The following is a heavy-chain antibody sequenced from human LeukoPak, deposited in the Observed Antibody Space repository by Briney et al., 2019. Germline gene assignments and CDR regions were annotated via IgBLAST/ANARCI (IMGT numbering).Heavy chain of an antibody. J-gene: IGHJ4*02. CDR3: AKDYGITEDGNSFDY. V-gene: IGHV3-30*02. CDR2: IRYNGSNK. Sequence: GGSLRLSCAASGFTLNSYGMHWVRQAPGKGLEWVAFIRYNGSNKYYADSVKGRFTISRDNSKNTLYLQMNSLRAEDTAVYYCAKDYGITEDGNSFDYWGQGSLVTVSS. D-gene: IGHD3-10*01. CDR1: GFTLNSYG.